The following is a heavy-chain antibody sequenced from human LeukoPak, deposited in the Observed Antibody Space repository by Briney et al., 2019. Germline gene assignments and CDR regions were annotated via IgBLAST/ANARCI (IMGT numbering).Heavy chain of an antibody. CDR2: IYYSGST. D-gene: IGHD3-3*01. V-gene: IGHV4-39*07. CDR1: GGSISSNSYY. J-gene: IGHJ4*02. CDR3: ARQMGDFWSGYHYFDY. Sequence: PSETLSLTCAVSGGSISSNSYYWGWIRQPPGKGLKWIGSIYYSGSTYYNPSLKSRVTISVDTSKNQFSLKLSSVTAADTAVYYCARQMGDFWSGYHYFDYWGQGTLVTVSS.